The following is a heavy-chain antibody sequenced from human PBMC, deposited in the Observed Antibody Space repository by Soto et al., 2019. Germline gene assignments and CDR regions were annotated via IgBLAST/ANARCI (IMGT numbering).Heavy chain of an antibody. V-gene: IGHV3-74*01. CDR2: IHNDGSTT. Sequence: PGGSLRLSCAASGFTFSSYAMSWVRQAPGKGLVWVSRIHNDGSTTRYADSVKGRFTISRDNAKNTLYLQMSSLRVEDTAVYYCARDNWNSYWGQGTLVTVSS. J-gene: IGHJ4*01. CDR3: ARDNWNSY. D-gene: IGHD1-7*01. CDR1: GFTFSSYA.